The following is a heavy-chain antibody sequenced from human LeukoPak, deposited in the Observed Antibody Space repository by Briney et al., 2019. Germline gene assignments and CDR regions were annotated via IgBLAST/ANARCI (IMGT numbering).Heavy chain of an antibody. Sequence: SETLSLTCTVSGGSISSSSYYWGWIRQPPGKGLEWIGYIYYSGGTYQNPSLESRVTMSVATSKNLFSLNLSSVTDADTAVYYCARYSHLNWYFDLWGRGALVTVSS. CDR1: GGSISSSSYY. J-gene: IGHJ2*01. CDR2: IYYSGGT. D-gene: IGHD5-18*01. V-gene: IGHV4-30-4*08. CDR3: ARYSHLNWYFDL.